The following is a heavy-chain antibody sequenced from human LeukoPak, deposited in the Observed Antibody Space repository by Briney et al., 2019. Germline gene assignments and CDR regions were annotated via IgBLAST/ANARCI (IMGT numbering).Heavy chain of an antibody. CDR1: GGSFSGYY. Sequence: SETLSLTCAVYGGSFSGYYWSWIRQPPGKGLEWIGEINHSGSTNYNPSLKSRVTISVDTSKNQFSLKLSSVTAADTAVYYCARSVATINYFDYWGQGTLVTVSS. CDR3: ARSVATINYFDY. CDR2: INHSGST. J-gene: IGHJ4*02. D-gene: IGHD5-12*01. V-gene: IGHV4-34*01.